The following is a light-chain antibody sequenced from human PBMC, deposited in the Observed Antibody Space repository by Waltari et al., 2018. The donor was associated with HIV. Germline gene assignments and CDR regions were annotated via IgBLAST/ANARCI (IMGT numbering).Light chain of an antibody. CDR2: EVT. CDR1: SSNVGSDDL. Sequence: QSALTQPASVSGSPGQSITISCTGTSSNVGSDDLVSWYQQHPGEAPNLTIDEVTKRPSGVSNRFSGSKSGNTASLTISGLQAEDEADYYCCSCPRSGIRYVFGTGTKVTVL. CDR3: CSCPRSGIRYV. V-gene: IGLV2-23*02. J-gene: IGLJ1*01.